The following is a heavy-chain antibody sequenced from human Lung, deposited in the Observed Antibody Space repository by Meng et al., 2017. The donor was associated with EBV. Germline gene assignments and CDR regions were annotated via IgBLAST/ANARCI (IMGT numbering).Heavy chain of an antibody. CDR1: GASISSAYNY. CDR3: ARVVAGRYNWFDP. J-gene: IGHJ5*02. Sequence: QVQRQESGQRLVEPSQTLSLICTVSGASISSAYNYWTWIRQRPGRGLEWIGYIYYSGSTYYNPSLKSLVTISVDTSKNQFSLKLSSVTAADTAVYYCARVVAGRYNWFDPWGQGTLVTVSS. D-gene: IGHD6-6*01. V-gene: IGHV4-31*01. CDR2: IYYSGST.